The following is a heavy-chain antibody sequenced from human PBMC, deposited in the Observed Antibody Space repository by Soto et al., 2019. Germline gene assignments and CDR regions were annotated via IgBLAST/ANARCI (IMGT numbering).Heavy chain of an antibody. CDR3: ARDLGGAYGDYGPTYYYYYGMDV. V-gene: IGHV3-48*02. CDR1: GFTFSSYS. D-gene: IGHD4-17*01. Sequence: GGSLRLSCAASGFTFSSYSMNWVRQAPGKGLEWVSYISSSSSTIYYADSVKGRFTISRDNAKNSLYLQMNSLRDEDTAVYYCARDLGGAYGDYGPTYYYYYGMDVWGQGTTVTVSS. CDR2: ISSSSSTI. J-gene: IGHJ6*02.